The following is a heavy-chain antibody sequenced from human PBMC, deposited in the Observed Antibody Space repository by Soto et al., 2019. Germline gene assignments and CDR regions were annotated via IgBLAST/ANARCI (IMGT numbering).Heavy chain of an antibody. CDR1: GFTFSDYA. J-gene: IGHJ6*02. V-gene: IGHV3-23*01. D-gene: IGHD3-10*01. CDR3: AAPRDEYGSGVSWFTYGMDI. Sequence: GGSLRLSCLAPGFTFSDYAMTWVRHVPGRGLEWVASLDGAGGSTYYADSVRGRFTISRDNSQNTLFLQMKRLTVDDTAIYYCAAPRDEYGSGVSWFTYGMDIWGQGTTVTVSS. CDR2: LDGAGGST.